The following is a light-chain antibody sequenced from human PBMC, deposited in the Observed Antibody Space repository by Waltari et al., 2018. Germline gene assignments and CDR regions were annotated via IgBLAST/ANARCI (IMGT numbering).Light chain of an antibody. V-gene: IGLV2-14*01. CDR2: EVS. J-gene: IGLJ2*01. CDR3: SSYTSSSTLV. Sequence: QSALTQPASVSGSPGQSITISCAGTSRDVGGYNYVSWYQQHPDKAPQLVIYEVSHRPPGVSSRFSGSKSGNTAPLTISGLRAEDEADYYCSSYTSSSTLVFGGGTKVTVL. CDR1: SRDVGGYNY.